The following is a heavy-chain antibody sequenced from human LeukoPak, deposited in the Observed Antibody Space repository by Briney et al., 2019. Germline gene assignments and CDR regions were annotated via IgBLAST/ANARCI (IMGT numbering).Heavy chain of an antibody. D-gene: IGHD2-15*01. CDR1: GFTFSTYA. Sequence: QTGGPLRLSCAASGFTFSTYAMSWVRQAPGKGLEWVSAISGGAISTYYADSVKGRFTISRDNSKNTLYLQMNSLRAEDTAVYYCAKEVVAHFDYWGQGTLVTVSS. CDR3: AKEVVAHFDY. J-gene: IGHJ4*02. CDR2: ISGGAIST. V-gene: IGHV3-23*01.